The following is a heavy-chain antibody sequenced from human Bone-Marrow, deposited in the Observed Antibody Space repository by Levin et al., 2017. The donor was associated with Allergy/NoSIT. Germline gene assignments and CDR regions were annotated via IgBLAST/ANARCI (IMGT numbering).Heavy chain of an antibody. CDR3: ARTTRDNWFDS. Sequence: SGPTLVKPTQTLTLTCTFSGFSLSPSDTRVSWVRQAPGKALEWLARLAWDDDKYYTTSLETRLPISTGTSKNQVVLTMTNMDPVDTATYFCARTTRDNWFDSWGQGILVTVSS. CDR1: GFSLSPSDTR. J-gene: IGHJ5*01. CDR2: LAWDDDK. V-gene: IGHV2-70*04.